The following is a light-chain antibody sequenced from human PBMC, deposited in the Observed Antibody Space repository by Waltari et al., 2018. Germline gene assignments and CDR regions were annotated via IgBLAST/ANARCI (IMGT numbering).Light chain of an antibody. CDR3: QQPISFPLI. V-gene: IGKV1-12*01. CDR1: QFINTW. J-gene: IGKJ4*01. CDR2: DAS. Sequence: DIQLTQSPSSVSASVGDRVTITCRASQFINTWLAWYQQKPGTAPRLLIYDASILQSGVPSRFSGSGSGTVCTLTISSLQPEDFATYYCQQPISFPLIFGGGTKVEIK.